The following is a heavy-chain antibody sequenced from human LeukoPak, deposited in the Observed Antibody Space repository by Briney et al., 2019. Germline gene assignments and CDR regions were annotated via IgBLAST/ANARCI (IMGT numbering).Heavy chain of an antibody. CDR1: GGSISSSNW. J-gene: IGHJ4*02. Sequence: PSETLSLTCAVSGGSISSSNWWSWVRQPPGKGLEWIGEIYHSGSTNYNPSLKSRVTISVDKSKNQFSLKLSSVTAADTAVYYCASSGPRYFDWLLFFDYWGQGTLVTVSS. D-gene: IGHD3-9*01. CDR3: ASSGPRYFDWLLFFDY. V-gene: IGHV4-4*02. CDR2: IYHSGST.